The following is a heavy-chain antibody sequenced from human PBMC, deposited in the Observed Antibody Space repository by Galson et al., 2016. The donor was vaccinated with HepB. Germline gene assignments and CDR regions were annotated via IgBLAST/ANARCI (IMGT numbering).Heavy chain of an antibody. CDR1: GYSFTSYW. CDR2: IYPGDSDT. V-gene: IGHV5-51*01. D-gene: IGHD4/OR15-4a*01. J-gene: IGHJ6*02. CDR3: ARHRSNPKSRDYHYGLDV. Sequence: QSGAEVKKPGESLKISCRVYGYSFTSYWLAWVRQMPGKGLEWMEIIYPGDSDTKYSPSLEGQVTTSVDKSINTAFLHWNSLQASDSGIYFCARHRSNPKSRDYHYGLDVWGQGTTVTVSS.